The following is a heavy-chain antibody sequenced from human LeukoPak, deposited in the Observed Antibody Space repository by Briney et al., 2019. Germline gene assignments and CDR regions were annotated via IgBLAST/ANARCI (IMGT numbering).Heavy chain of an antibody. CDR2: MNPNSGNT. CDR3: ARDFRWLPLDY. CDR1: GYTFTSYD. V-gene: IGHV1-8*01. D-gene: IGHD6-19*01. Sequence: ASVKVSCKASGYTFTSYDINWVRQATGQGLEWMGWMNPNSGNTGYAQKLQGRVTMTTDTSTSTAYMELRSLRSDDTAVYYCARDFRWLPLDYWGQGTLVTVSS. J-gene: IGHJ4*02.